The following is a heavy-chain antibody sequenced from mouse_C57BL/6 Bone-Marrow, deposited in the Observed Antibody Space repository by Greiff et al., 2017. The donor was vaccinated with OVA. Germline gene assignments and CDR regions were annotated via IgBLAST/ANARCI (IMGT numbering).Heavy chain of an antibody. CDR3: ARNFDGMTWFAY. D-gene: IGHD1-2*01. J-gene: IGHJ3*01. V-gene: IGHV2-9-1*01. CDR1: GFSLTSYA. CDR2: IWTGGGT. Sequence: VQGVESGPGLVAPSQSLSITCTVSGFSLTSYAISWVRQPPGKGLEWLGVIWTGGGTNYNSALKSRLSISKDNSKRQVFLKMNSLQTDDTARYYCARNFDGMTWFAYWGQGTLVTVSA.